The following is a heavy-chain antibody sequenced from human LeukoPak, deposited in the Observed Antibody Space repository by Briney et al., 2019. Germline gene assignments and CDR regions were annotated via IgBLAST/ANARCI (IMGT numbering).Heavy chain of an antibody. V-gene: IGHV3-23*01. J-gene: IGHJ4*02. Sequence: GGSLRLSCAASGFTFSSYAMSWVRQAPGKGLEWVSAISGSGGSTYYADSAKGRFTISRDNSKNTLYLQMNSLRAEDTAVYYCVQASTAAIDYWGQGTLVTVSS. CDR2: ISGSGGST. CDR3: VQASTAAIDY. CDR1: GFTFSSYA. D-gene: IGHD6-6*01.